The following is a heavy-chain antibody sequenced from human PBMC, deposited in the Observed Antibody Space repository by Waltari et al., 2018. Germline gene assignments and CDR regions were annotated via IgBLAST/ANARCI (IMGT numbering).Heavy chain of an antibody. J-gene: IGHJ4*02. Sequence: QLQLQQSGPGLVKPSESLSLTCAVSGDSMNRNYWWNWVRQPPGKVLELIGQIHGSGRTNYNPSLESRVTVSIDTSNNQFSLKVSYATAADTAVYYCARDRGRGLYLDSWGQGTLVTVSP. CDR3: ARDRGRGLYLDS. V-gene: IGHV4-4*02. D-gene: IGHD2-15*01. CDR1: GDSMNRNYW. CDR2: IHGSGRT.